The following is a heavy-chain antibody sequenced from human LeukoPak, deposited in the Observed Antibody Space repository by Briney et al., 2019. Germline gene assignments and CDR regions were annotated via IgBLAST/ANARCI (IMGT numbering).Heavy chain of an antibody. CDR1: GYSFTSYW. V-gene: IGHV5-10-1*01. CDR2: IDPSDSYT. CDR3: ARQRRDGYVRSNYFDY. Sequence: GESLEISWKGSGYSFTSYWSSWVRQMPGKGREGMGRIDPSDSYTNYSPSFQGHVTISADKSISTAYLQWSSLKASDTAMYYCARQRRDGYVRSNYFDYWGQGTLVTVSS. J-gene: IGHJ4*02. D-gene: IGHD5-24*01.